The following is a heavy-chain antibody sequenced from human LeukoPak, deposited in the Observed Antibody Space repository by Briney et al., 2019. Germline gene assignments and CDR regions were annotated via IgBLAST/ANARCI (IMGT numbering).Heavy chain of an antibody. V-gene: IGHV4-34*01. D-gene: IGHD5-18*01. CDR1: GGSFSGYY. CDR2: INHSRST. J-gene: IGHJ6*03. Sequence: KPSETLPLSCAVYGGSFSGYYWSGIRQPPGKGLEWIGEINHSRSTNYNPSRKSRVTISVDTSKNQFSLKLSSVTAADTAVYYCARRPRGYSYGWSYYYYYYMDVWGKGTTVTISS. CDR3: ARRPRGYSYGWSYYYYYYMDV.